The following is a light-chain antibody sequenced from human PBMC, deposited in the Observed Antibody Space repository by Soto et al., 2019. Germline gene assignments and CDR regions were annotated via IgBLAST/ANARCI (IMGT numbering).Light chain of an antibody. Sequence: DIQMTQSPSSLSASVGDRVTITCRASQSISNYLNWYQQKPGKAPKLLIYTGSTLQSGVPSRFSGSGSGTDFTLTISSLHPEDFATYSCQQSFSTPLTFGGGTKVEIK. J-gene: IGKJ4*01. CDR3: QQSFSTPLT. CDR1: QSISNY. V-gene: IGKV1-39*01. CDR2: TGS.